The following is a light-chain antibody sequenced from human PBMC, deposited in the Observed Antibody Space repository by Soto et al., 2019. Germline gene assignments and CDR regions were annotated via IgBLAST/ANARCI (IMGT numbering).Light chain of an antibody. CDR1: STDFVSYNR. J-gene: IGLJ2*01. CDR3: GTWDSSLTSVV. V-gene: IGLV2-18*02. Sequence: QSALTQPPSVSGSPGQSVTISCTGTSTDFVSYNRVSWYQQPPGTAPKLIIYEASNRPSGVPDRFSGSKSGTSAALDITGLQTGDEADYYCGTWDSSLTSVVFGGGTKVTVL. CDR2: EAS.